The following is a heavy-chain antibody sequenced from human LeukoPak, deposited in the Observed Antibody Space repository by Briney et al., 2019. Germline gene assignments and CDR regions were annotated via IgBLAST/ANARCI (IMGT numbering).Heavy chain of an antibody. CDR3: TRGPVTARKFHD. Sequence: TGGSLRLSCAASGFILSDHYMDWVRQAPGKGLEWIGRTRNKDYSYTTEYAASVKGRFTISRDDSKNSMYLQMNSLMSEDTAVYYCTRGPVTARKFHDWAQGTLVTVSS. J-gene: IGHJ4*02. D-gene: IGHD4-17*01. CDR1: GFILSDHY. CDR2: TRNKDYSYTT. V-gene: IGHV3-72*01.